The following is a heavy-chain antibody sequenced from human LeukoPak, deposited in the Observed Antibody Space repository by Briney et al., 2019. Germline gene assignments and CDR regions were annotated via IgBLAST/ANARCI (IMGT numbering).Heavy chain of an antibody. V-gene: IGHV1-69*05. Sequence: SVKVSCKASGGTFSSYAISWVRQAPGQGLEWVGGIIPIFGTANYAQKFQGRVTITTDESTSTAYMELSSLRSEDTAVYYCASSITGTTDYYYYMDVWGKGTTVTVPS. CDR2: IIPIFGTA. J-gene: IGHJ6*03. CDR3: ASSITGTTDYYYYMDV. CDR1: GGTFSSYA. D-gene: IGHD1-7*01.